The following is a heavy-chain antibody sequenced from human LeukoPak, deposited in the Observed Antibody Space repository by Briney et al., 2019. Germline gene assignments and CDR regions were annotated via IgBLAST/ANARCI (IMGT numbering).Heavy chain of an antibody. CDR1: GFTFSSYA. CDR2: ISYDGSNK. Sequence: GGSLRLSCAASGFTFSSYAMHWVRQAPGKGLEWVAVISYDGSNKYYADSVKGRFTISRDNSKNTLYLQVNSLRAEDTAVYYCARDSTSSSGWWNGAFDIWGQGTMVTVSS. V-gene: IGHV3-30-3*01. CDR3: ARDSTSSSGWWNGAFDI. J-gene: IGHJ3*02. D-gene: IGHD6-19*01.